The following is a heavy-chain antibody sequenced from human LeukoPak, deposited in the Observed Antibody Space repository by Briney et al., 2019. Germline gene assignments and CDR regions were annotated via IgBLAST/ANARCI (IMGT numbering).Heavy chain of an antibody. D-gene: IGHD6-19*01. CDR1: SGSISSYY. J-gene: IGHJ5*02. CDR3: ARLQGSGWWS. V-gene: IGHV4-59*01. CDR2: IYYSGST. Sequence: SETLSLTCSVSSGSISSYYWNWIRQPPGKGLEWIGYIYYSGSTNYNPSLQSRVTISVDTSKNQFSLKLTSVTAADTAVYYCARLQGSGWWSWGQGTLVTVSS.